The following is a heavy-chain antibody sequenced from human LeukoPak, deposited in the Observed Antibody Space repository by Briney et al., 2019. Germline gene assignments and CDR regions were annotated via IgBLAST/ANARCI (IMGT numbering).Heavy chain of an antibody. CDR1: GFTFSSYS. J-gene: IGHJ4*02. D-gene: IGHD6-19*01. Sequence: GGSLRLSSAASGFTFSSYSMNWVRQAPGKGLEWVSYISSSSSTIYYADSVKGRFTISRDNAKNSLYLQMNSLRAEDTAVYYCARDYSSGWYDYWGQGTLVTVSS. CDR3: ARDYSSGWYDY. CDR2: ISSSSSTI. V-gene: IGHV3-48*04.